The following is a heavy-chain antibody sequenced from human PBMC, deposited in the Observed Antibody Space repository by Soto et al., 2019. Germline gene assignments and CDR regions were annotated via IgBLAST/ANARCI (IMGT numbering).Heavy chain of an antibody. J-gene: IGHJ4*02. D-gene: IGHD3-22*01. V-gene: IGHV3-33*01. CDR2: IWYDGSNK. CDR1: GFTFSSYG. Sequence: GGSLRLSCAASGFTFSSYGMHWVRQAPGKGLEWVAVIWYDGSNKYYADSVKGRFTISRDNSKNTLYLQMNSLRAEDTAVYYCARGLTFYYDSSGYQNEYYFDYWGQGTLVTVSS. CDR3: ARGLTFYYDSSGYQNEYYFDY.